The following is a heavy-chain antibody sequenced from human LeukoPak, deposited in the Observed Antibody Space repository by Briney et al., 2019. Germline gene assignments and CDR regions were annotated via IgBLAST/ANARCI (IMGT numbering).Heavy chain of an antibody. CDR1: GFTFSSYA. Sequence: GGSPRLSCAASGFTFSSYAMHWVRQAPGKGLEWVAVISYDGSNKYYADSVKGRFTISRDNSKNTLYLQVNSLRAEDTAVYYCARGDGHFDYWGQGTLVTVSS. CDR2: ISYDGSNK. V-gene: IGHV3-30*14. D-gene: IGHD5-24*01. J-gene: IGHJ4*02. CDR3: ARGDGHFDY.